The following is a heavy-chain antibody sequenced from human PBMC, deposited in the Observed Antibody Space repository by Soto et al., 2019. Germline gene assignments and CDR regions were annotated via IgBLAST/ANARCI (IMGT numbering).Heavy chain of an antibody. CDR2: ISYDASNT. V-gene: IGHV3-30-3*01. D-gene: IGHD3-10*01. Sequence: QVQLVESGGGVVQPGRSLRLSCAASGFIFTSYAMHWVRQAPGKGLEWVALISYDASNTFYADSVKGRFTVSGDSSKNKVYLQMNSLRAEDTALYFCARGRSDGSGTYQHHDLWGQGTPVTVSS. J-gene: IGHJ5*02. CDR3: ARGRSDGSGTYQHHDL. CDR1: GFIFTSYA.